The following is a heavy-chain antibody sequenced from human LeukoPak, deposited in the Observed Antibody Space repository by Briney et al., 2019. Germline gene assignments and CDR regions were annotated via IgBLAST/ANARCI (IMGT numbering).Heavy chain of an antibody. CDR1: GFTFKSYA. Sequence: GGSLRLSCSASGFTFKSYAMHWVRQAPGKGLEYVSSINTNGANTYYADSVKGRFTISRDNAKNSLYLQMNSLRAEDTAVYYCARMKYGDYIDYWGQGTLVTVSS. CDR2: INTNGANT. J-gene: IGHJ4*02. CDR3: ARMKYGDYIDY. D-gene: IGHD4-17*01. V-gene: IGHV3-64*04.